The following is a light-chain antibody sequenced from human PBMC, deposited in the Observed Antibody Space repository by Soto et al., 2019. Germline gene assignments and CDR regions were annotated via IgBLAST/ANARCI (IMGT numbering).Light chain of an antibody. V-gene: IGLV2-8*01. CDR1: SSDVGGYDR. Sequence: QSVLTQPPSASGSPGQSVTISCTGTSSDVGGYDRVSWFQQHPGKAPKLIISEVTKRPSGVPDRFSGSKSGNTASLTVSGLQAEDEADYYCGSKAGSNKHVVFGGGTKVTVL. CDR3: GSKAGSNKHVV. CDR2: EVT. J-gene: IGLJ2*01.